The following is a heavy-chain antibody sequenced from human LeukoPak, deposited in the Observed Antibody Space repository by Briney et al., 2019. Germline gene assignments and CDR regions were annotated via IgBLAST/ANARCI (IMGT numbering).Heavy chain of an antibody. CDR2: IYYSGNT. J-gene: IGHJ3*02. CDR1: GGSITNNY. CDR3: ARDKSGPTAHYDVFEI. D-gene: IGHD4/OR15-4a*01. V-gene: IGHV4-59*01. Sequence: SETLSLTCTVSGGSITNNYWNWHWIRQPQGRGLEWIGYIYYSGNTNYNPSLRSRVTIAVDKSNNQVSLKLNSVTAADTAMYYCARDKSGPTAHYDVFEIWGQGTMVTVSS.